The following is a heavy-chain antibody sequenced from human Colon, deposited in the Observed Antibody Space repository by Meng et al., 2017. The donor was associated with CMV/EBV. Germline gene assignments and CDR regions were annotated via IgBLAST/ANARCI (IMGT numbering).Heavy chain of an antibody. CDR3: ARVSGDRTGVFDP. V-gene: IGHV3-74*01. CDR2: INSDGSST. D-gene: IGHD4-17*01. CDR1: EFTFSSYW. Sequence: ASEFTFSSYWMHWVRQAPGKGLVWVSRINSDGSSTNNADSVKGRFTISRDNAKNTLYLQMNSLRAEDTAVYYCARVSGDRTGVFDPWGQGTLVTVSS. J-gene: IGHJ5*02.